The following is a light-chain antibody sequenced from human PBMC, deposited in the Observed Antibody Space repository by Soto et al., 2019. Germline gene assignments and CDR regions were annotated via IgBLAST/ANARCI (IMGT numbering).Light chain of an antibody. V-gene: IGLV6-57*01. Sequence: NFMLTQPHSVSGSPGKTVTISCTRSSGNIVSNYVQWYQQRPGSSPTTVIFEDDDRPSGVPDRFSASLDASTTSASLTSSGLKPEDEADYYCQSYDADILIFGGGTKLTVL. CDR1: SGNIVSNY. CDR3: QSYDADILI. CDR2: EDD. J-gene: IGLJ2*01.